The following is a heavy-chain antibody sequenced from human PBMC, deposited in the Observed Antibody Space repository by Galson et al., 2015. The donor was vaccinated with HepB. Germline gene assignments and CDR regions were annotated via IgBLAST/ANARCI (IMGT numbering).Heavy chain of an antibody. J-gene: IGHJ4*02. V-gene: IGHV3-11*06. D-gene: IGHD4-23*01. CDR1: GFTFSDYY. CDR3: ARDRSGNDVDY. CDR2: ISSSSSYT. Sequence: SLRLSCAASGFTFSDYYLSWVRQAPGKGLEWVSYISSSSSYTNHADSVKGRFTISRDNAKNSLYLQMNSLRAEDTAVYYCARDRSGNDVDYWGQGTLVTVSS.